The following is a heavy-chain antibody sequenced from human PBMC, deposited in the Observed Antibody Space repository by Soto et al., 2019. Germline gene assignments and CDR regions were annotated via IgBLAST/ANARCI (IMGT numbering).Heavy chain of an antibody. V-gene: IGHV4-34*01. CDR2: INHSGST. Sequence: QVQLQQWGAGLLKPSETLSLTCAVYGGSFSGYYWSWIRQPPGKGLEWIGEINHSGSTNYNPSLKSRVTISVDTSKNQFSLKLSSVTAADTAVYYCARGPYGDRKSYYYYYYYMDVWGKGTTVTVSS. CDR3: ARGPYGDRKSYYYYYYYMDV. J-gene: IGHJ6*03. D-gene: IGHD4-17*01. CDR1: GGSFSGYY.